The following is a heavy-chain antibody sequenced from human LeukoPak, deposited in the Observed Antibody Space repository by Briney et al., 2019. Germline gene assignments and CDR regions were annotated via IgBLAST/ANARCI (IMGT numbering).Heavy chain of an antibody. V-gene: IGHV1-18*01. CDR3: ARVLGSARMVYALYFDY. Sequence: GASVKVSCKASGYTFTSYGISWVRQAPGQGLEWMGWISAYNGNTNYAQKLQGRVTMTTDTSTSTAYMELRSLRFDDTAVYYCARVLGSARMVYALYFDYWGQGTLVTVSS. J-gene: IGHJ4*02. CDR1: GYTFTSYG. CDR2: ISAYNGNT. D-gene: IGHD2-8*01.